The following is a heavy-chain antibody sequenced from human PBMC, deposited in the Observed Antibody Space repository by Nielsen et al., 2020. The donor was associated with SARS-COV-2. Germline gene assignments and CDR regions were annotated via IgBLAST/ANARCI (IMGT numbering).Heavy chain of an antibody. CDR3: AKDWTAIVVVPSGGVDY. D-gene: IGHD2-15*01. J-gene: IGHJ4*02. CDR2: ISYDGSNK. V-gene: IGHV3-30*18. Sequence: GESLRSCAASGFTFSTYGMHWVRQAPGKGLEWVAAISYDGSNKYYVDSVKGRFTISRDNSKNTLYLQMSSLREEDTAVYYCAKDWTAIVVVPSGGVDYWGQGTLVTVSS. CDR1: GFTFSTYG.